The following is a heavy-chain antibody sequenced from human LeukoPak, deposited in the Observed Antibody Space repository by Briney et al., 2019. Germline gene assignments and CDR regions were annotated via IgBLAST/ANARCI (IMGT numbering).Heavy chain of an antibody. Sequence: GGSLRLSCVASGFTFSSYAMTWARQAPGKGLDWVSVISGSGDTTYYADSVKGRFTISRDNSKNTLYLQMNSLRAEDTAVYYCAKESPVFDYWGQGTLVTVSS. CDR3: AKESPVFDY. CDR1: GFTFSSYA. J-gene: IGHJ4*02. CDR2: ISGSGDTT. V-gene: IGHV3-23*01.